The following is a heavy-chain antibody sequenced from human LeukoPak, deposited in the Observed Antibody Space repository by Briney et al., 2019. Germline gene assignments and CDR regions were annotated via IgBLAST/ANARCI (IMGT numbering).Heavy chain of an antibody. V-gene: IGHV3-7*01. CDR2: IRQDGGEK. D-gene: IGHD6-13*01. CDR1: GFTFTDYW. J-gene: IGHJ4*01. Sequence: GGSLRLSCAVSGFTFTDYWMNWVRQAPGKGLEWVASIRQDGGEKSYVDSVKGRFTISRDNTKSSLYLQINSLRAEDAAVYYCARDGTAAGLYFDLWGQGTLVTVSS. CDR3: ARDGTAAGLYFDL.